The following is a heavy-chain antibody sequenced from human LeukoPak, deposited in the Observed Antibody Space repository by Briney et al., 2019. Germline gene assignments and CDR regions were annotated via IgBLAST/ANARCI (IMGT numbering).Heavy chain of an antibody. CDR1: GRPINIYH. Sequence: PADPLSLPCTLSGRPINIYHGLWPRQPPGGARVGIGYIYYSGSPIHHPSLKSRVTTSVDTSKNHFSLKLSSVTAADTAVYYCWRVDYYDSSGYCFNNWFDPWGQGTLVTVSS. CDR2: IYYSGSP. D-gene: IGHD3-22*01. CDR3: WRVDYYDSSGYCFNNWFDP. J-gene: IGHJ5*02. V-gene: IGHV4-59*07.